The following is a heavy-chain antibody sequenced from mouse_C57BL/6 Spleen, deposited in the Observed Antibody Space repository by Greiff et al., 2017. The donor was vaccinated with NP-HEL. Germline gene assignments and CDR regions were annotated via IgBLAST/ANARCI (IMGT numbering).Heavy chain of an antibody. CDR1: GFTFTDYY. CDR3: ARSPYYYGSSSYFDY. V-gene: IGHV7-3*01. J-gene: IGHJ2*01. Sequence: EVMLVESGGGLVQPGGSLSLSCAASGFTFTDYYMSWVRQPPGKALEWLGFIRNKANGYTTEYSATVKGRVTISRDNSQSILYLQMNALRAEDSATYYCARSPYYYGSSSYFDYWGQGTTLTVSS. CDR2: IRNKANGYTT. D-gene: IGHD1-1*01.